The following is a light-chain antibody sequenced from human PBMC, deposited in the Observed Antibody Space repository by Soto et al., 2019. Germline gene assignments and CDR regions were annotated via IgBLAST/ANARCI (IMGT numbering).Light chain of an antibody. J-gene: IGLJ1*01. V-gene: IGLV2-14*03. CDR3: SSYTSTSTLYV. CDR2: DVS. CDR1: SSDIGGYNY. Sequence: QSALTQPASVSGSPGQSITISCTGTSSDIGGYNYVSWYQQLPGKVPKLIIYDVSYRPSGVSDRFSGSKSGNAASLTISGLQAEDEADYYCSSYTSTSTLYVFGTGTKLTVL.